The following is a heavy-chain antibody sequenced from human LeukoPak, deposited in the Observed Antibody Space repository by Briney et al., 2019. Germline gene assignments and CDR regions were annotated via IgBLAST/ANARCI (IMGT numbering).Heavy chain of an antibody. V-gene: IGHV1-18*01. J-gene: IGHJ4*02. Sequence: ASVKVSCTASGYTFTSYGISWVRQAPGHGLEWMGWISAYNGNTNYAQKLQGRVTMTTDTSTSTAYRELRSLRSDDTAVYYCATPHYYDSSGYRDYWGQGTLVTVSS. CDR3: ATPHYYDSSGYRDY. CDR2: ISAYNGNT. D-gene: IGHD3-22*01. CDR1: GYTFTSYG.